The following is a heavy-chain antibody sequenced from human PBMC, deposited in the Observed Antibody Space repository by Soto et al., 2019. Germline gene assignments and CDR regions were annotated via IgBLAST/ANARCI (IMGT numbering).Heavy chain of an antibody. V-gene: IGHV4-59*01. CDR2: IYYSGST. Sequence: PSETLSLTCTVSGGSISSYYWSWIRQPPGKGLEWIGYIYYSGSTNYNPSLKSRVTISVDTSKNQFSLKLSSVTAADTAVYYCARDLNYYYGIDVWGQGTTVTVSS. J-gene: IGHJ6*02. CDR3: ARDLNYYYGIDV. CDR1: GGSISSYY.